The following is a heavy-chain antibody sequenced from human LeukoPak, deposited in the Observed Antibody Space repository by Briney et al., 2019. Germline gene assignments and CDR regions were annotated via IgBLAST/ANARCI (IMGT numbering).Heavy chain of an antibody. V-gene: IGHV4-39*01. D-gene: IGHD3-10*01. CDR1: GGSISSSNYY. CDR3: ARHLFLFGELNWFDP. CDR2: IYYSGST. J-gene: IGHJ5*02. Sequence: PSETLSLTCTVSGGSISSSNYYWGWIRQPPGKGLEWIGSIYYSGSTYYNSSLKSRVTISVDTSKNQFSLKLSSVTAADTAVYYCARHLFLFGELNWFDPWGQGTLVTVSS.